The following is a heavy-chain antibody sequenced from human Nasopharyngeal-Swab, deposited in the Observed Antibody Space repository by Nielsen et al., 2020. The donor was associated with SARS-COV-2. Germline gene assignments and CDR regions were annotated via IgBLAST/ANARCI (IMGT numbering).Heavy chain of an antibody. J-gene: IGHJ4*02. CDR3: ARGYGRGYFDY. CDR2: IYYSGST. CDR1: GGSISSYY. Sequence: SETLSLTCTVSGGSISSYYWSRIRQPPGKGLEWIGYIYYSGSTNYYPSLKSRVTISVDTSKNQFSLKLSSVTAADTAVYYCARGYGRGYFDYWGQGTLVTVSS. D-gene: IGHD5-18*01. V-gene: IGHV4-59*01.